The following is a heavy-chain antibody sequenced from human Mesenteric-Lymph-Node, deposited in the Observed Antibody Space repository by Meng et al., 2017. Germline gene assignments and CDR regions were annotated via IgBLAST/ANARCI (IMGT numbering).Heavy chain of an antibody. V-gene: IGHV3-21*01. CDR1: GFTFSSYS. D-gene: IGHD3-3*01. Sequence: GESLKISCAASGFTFSSYSMNWVRQAPGKGLEWVSSISSSSSYIYYADSVKGRFTISRDNAKNSLYLQMNSLRAEDTAVYYRARVNSPRITIFGVVIRRYYFDYWGQGTLVTVSS. J-gene: IGHJ4*02. CDR2: ISSSSSYI. CDR3: ARVNSPRITIFGVVIRRYYFDY.